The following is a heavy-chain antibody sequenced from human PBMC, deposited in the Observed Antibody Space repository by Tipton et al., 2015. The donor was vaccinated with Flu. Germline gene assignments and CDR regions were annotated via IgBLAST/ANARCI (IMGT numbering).Heavy chain of an antibody. Sequence: TLSLTCTVSGYSISNGYYWGWIRQPPGKGLEWIATIYHSGSTYYKPSLNSPATISVDTSKNQFSLKLSSVTAADTALYYCARSRYSISWYDAFDIWGQGTMVTVSS. CDR2: IYHSGST. CDR1: GYSISNGYY. V-gene: IGHV4-38-2*02. D-gene: IGHD6-13*01. CDR3: ARSRYSISWYDAFDI. J-gene: IGHJ3*02.